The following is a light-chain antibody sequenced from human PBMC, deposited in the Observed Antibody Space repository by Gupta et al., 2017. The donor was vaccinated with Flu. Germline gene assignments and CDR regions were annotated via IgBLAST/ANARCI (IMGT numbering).Light chain of an antibody. CDR1: SLRNFF. CDR2: GEN. Sequence: SSELTQDPAVSVALGQTVRVTCQGDSLRNFFASWYQQKPGQAPVLVIYGENTRPSGIPDRFSGSNSGNTASLTITGAQAEDEADYYCNSRGSSGNHYVFGTGTKVTVL. CDR3: NSRGSSGNHYV. J-gene: IGLJ1*01. V-gene: IGLV3-19*01.